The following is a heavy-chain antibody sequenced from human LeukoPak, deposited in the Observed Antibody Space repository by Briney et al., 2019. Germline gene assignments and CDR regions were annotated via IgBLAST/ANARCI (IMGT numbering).Heavy chain of an antibody. J-gene: IGHJ6*03. Sequence: GGSLRLSCAASGFTFSSYGMSWVRQAPGKGLEWGSSISRSGSTKYYADSVKGRFTISRDNAKNSLFLQMNSLRAEDTAVYYCARVLRYCSGGNCYSGGLGYMDVWGKGTTVTISS. V-gene: IGHV3-48*04. CDR1: GFTFSSYG. CDR2: ISRSGSTK. CDR3: ARVLRYCSGGNCYSGGLGYMDV. D-gene: IGHD2-15*01.